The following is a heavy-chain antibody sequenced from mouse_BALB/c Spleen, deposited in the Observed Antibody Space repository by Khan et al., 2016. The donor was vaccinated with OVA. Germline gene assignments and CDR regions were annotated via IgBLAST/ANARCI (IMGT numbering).Heavy chain of an antibody. D-gene: IGHD2-10*02. J-gene: IGHJ2*01. CDR1: GYPFTGYN. Sequence: EVQLQQSGPELEKPGASVKISCKASGYPFTGYNMNWVKQSNGKSLEWIGNIDPYYGGATYNQKFKGKATLTVDNSSSTAYMQLKSLTSEDSAVYYCTRGYGNYVRYYFDYWGQGTTLTVSS. V-gene: IGHV1S135*01. CDR2: IDPYYGGA. CDR3: TRGYGNYVRYYFDY.